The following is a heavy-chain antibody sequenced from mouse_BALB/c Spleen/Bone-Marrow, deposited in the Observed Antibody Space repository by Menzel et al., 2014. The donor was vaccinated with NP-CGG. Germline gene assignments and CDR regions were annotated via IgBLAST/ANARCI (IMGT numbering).Heavy chain of an antibody. J-gene: IGHJ4*01. CDR1: GYTFTSYN. Sequence: QVQLQQSGAELVKPGASVKMSCKASGYTFTSYNMHWVKQTPGQGLEWIGAIYPGNGDTSYNQKFKGKATLTADKSSSTANMQLSSLTSEDSAVYYCARSGSSGYYAMDYWGQGTSVTVSS. V-gene: IGHV1-12*01. CDR3: ARSGSSGYYAMDY. D-gene: IGHD3-1*01. CDR2: IYPGNGDT.